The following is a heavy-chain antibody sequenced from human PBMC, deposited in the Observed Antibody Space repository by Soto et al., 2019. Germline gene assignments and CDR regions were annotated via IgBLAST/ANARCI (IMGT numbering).Heavy chain of an antibody. CDR2: INSDGSST. CDR1: GFTFSSYW. CDR3: ARDWIVVVPAATYYYYYYGMDV. J-gene: IGHJ6*02. D-gene: IGHD2-2*01. V-gene: IGHV3-74*01. Sequence: GGSLRLSCAASGFTFSSYWMHWVRQAPGKGLVWVSRINSDGSSTSYADSVKGRFTISRGNAKNTLYLQMNSLRAEDAAVYYCARDWIVVVPAATYYYYYYGMDVWGQGTTVTVSS.